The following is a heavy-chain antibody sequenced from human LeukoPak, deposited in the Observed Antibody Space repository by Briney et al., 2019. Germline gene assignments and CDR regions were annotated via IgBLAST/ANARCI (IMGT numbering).Heavy chain of an antibody. CDR2: IKQDGSEK. J-gene: IGHJ4*02. CDR3: AKDPGRYGDYVVDY. D-gene: IGHD4-17*01. V-gene: IGHV3-7*03. CDR1: GFTFSSYW. Sequence: GGSLRLSCAASGFTFSSYWMNWVRQAPGKGLEWVANIKQDGSEKYYVDSVKGRFTISRDNSKNSLYLQMNSLRTEDTALYYCAKDPGRYGDYVVDYWGQGTLVTVSS.